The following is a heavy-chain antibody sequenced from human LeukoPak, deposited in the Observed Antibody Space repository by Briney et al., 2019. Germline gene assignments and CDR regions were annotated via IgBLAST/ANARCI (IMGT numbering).Heavy chain of an antibody. CDR2: ISGSGGST. CDR3: AKGRPIAARHFDY. D-gene: IGHD6-6*01. J-gene: IGHJ4*02. V-gene: IGHV3-23*01. Sequence: GGSLRLSCAASEFTFSDYAMSWVRQAPGKGLEWVSAISGSGGSTYYADSVKGRFTISRDNSKNTPYLQMNSLRAEDTAVYYCAKGRPIAARHFDYWGQGTLVTVSS. CDR1: EFTFSDYA.